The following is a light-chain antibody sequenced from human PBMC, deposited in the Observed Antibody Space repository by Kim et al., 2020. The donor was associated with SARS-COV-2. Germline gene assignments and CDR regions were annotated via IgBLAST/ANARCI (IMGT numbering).Light chain of an antibody. Sequence: MSPGERATLSGRASQSVSSYLAWYQQKPGQAPRLLIYDASNRATGIPARFSGSGSGTDFTLTISSLEPEDFAVYYCQQRSNWPITFGQGTRLEIK. J-gene: IGKJ5*01. V-gene: IGKV3-11*01. CDR2: DAS. CDR3: QQRSNWPIT. CDR1: QSVSSY.